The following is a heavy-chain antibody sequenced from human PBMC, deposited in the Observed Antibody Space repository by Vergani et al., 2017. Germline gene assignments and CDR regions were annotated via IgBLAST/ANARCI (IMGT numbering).Heavy chain of an antibody. J-gene: IGHJ6*02. V-gene: IGHV1-46*01. D-gene: IGHD1-26*01. CDR2: INPSGGST. Sequence: QVQLVQSGAEVKKPGASVKVSCKASGYTFTSYYMHWVRQAPGQGLEWMGIINPSGGSTSYAQKFQGRVTMTRDKSTSTVYMELSSLRSEDTAVYYCAREGVGASFDYGMDVWGQGTTVTVSS. CDR3: AREGVGASFDYGMDV. CDR1: GYTFTSYY.